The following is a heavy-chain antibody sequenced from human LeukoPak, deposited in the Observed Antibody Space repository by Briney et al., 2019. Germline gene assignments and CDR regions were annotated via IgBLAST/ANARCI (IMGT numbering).Heavy chain of an antibody. Sequence: GGSLRLSCAASGFTFSSYGMHWVRQAPGKGLEWVAVISYDGSNKYYADSVKGRFTISRDNSKNTLYLQMNSLRAEDMAVYYCAKPSSGWYGDWGQGTLVTVSS. V-gene: IGHV3-30*18. D-gene: IGHD6-19*01. CDR2: ISYDGSNK. CDR1: GFTFSSYG. CDR3: AKPSSGWYGD. J-gene: IGHJ4*02.